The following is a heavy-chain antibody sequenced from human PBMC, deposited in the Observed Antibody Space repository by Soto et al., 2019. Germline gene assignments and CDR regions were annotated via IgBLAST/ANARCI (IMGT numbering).Heavy chain of an antibody. Sequence: SVKVSCKASGGTFSSYAISWVRQAPGQGLEWMGGIIPIFGTANYAQKFQGRVTITADESTSTAYMELSSLRSEDTAVYYCARCLLVPAALCGHYGMDVWGQGTTVT. CDR2: IIPIFGTA. J-gene: IGHJ6*02. D-gene: IGHD2-2*01. CDR1: GGTFSSYA. CDR3: ARCLLVPAALCGHYGMDV. V-gene: IGHV1-69*13.